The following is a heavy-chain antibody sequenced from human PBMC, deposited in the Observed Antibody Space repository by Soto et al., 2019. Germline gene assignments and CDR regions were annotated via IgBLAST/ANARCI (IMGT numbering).Heavy chain of an antibody. Sequence: QLQLQESGPGLVKPSETLSLTCTVSGGSIRGNIYYWGWIRQPPGKGLEWIGSIYYSGSTYYNPSLKSRVTIPVDTSKNQFSLKLSSVTAADTAVYYCARPYGSGSYPVWWYYWGQGTLVTVSS. CDR3: ARPYGSGSYPVWWYY. J-gene: IGHJ4*02. CDR2: IYYSGST. CDR1: GGSIRGNIYY. V-gene: IGHV4-39*01. D-gene: IGHD3-10*01.